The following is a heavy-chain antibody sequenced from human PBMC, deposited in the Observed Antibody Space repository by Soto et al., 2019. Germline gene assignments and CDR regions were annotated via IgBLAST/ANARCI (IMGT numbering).Heavy chain of an antibody. CDR1: GFMFNSYG. V-gene: IGHV3-33*01. CDR3: ARDSARGGFVGVARTPSIDY. D-gene: IGHD3-3*01. Sequence: QVQLVESGGGVVQPGRSLRLSCAASGFMFNSYGIHWVRQAPGKGPEWVAVIWYDGSQRHYAGSVKGRFIISRDNSKNTVTLYMNSQIVEDTAVYYCARDSARGGFVGVARTPSIDYWGQGTPVTVS. CDR2: IWYDGSQR. J-gene: IGHJ4*02.